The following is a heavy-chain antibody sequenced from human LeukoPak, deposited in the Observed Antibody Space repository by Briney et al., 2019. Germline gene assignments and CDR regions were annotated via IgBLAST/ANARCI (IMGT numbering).Heavy chain of an antibody. V-gene: IGHV1-8*03. Sequence: ASVKVSCKASGYTFTSYYMHWVRQATGQGLEWMGWMNPNSGNTGYAQKFQGRVTITRNTSISTAYMELSSLRSEDTAVYYCARGTATPFYYYMDVWGKGTTVTVSS. CDR3: ARGTATPFYYYMDV. CDR1: GYTFTSYY. J-gene: IGHJ6*03. CDR2: MNPNSGNT.